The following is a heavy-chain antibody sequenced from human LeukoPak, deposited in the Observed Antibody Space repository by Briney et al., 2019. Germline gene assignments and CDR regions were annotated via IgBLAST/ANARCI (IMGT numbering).Heavy chain of an antibody. J-gene: IGHJ2*01. V-gene: IGHV1-69*10. Sequence: SVTVSCKASGGTFSSYAISWVRQAPGQGGEGMGRIIPILGIANSAQKFQGRVTITADKSTSTAYMELSSLRSEDTAVYYCAKTWWELRPLTPFDLWGRGTLVTVSS. CDR2: IIPILGIA. D-gene: IGHD1-26*01. CDR1: GGTFSSYA. CDR3: AKTWWELRPLTPFDL.